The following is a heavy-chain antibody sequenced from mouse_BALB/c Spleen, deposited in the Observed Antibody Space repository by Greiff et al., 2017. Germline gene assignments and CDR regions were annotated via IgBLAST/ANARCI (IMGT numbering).Heavy chain of an antibody. CDR2: IWGDGGT. J-gene: IGHJ3*01. CDR3: ARDRGPDDYDVAY. CDR1: GFSLTGYG. V-gene: IGHV2-6-7*01. D-gene: IGHD2-4*01. Sequence: VQLKESGPGLVAPSQSLSITCTVSGFSLTGYGVNWVRQPPGKGLEWLGMIWGDGGTDYNSALKPRLSISKDNSKGNVFLKMNSLQTDDTARYYYARDRGPDDYDVAYWGQGTLVTVSA.